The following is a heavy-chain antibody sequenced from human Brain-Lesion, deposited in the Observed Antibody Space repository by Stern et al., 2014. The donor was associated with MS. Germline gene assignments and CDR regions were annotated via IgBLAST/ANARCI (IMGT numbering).Heavy chain of an antibody. V-gene: IGHV4-31*01. Sequence: VQLVESGPGLVKPSETLSLTCSVSGDSISSGGYYWRCIRQHPGKALQWTGNISYSGNPYYNPSLKSLVTISVDMSKNQFSLNLNSVTAADTAVYFCARVAALAMPLQYNWFDPWGQGILVTVSS. CDR1: GDSISSGGYY. D-gene: IGHD2-2*01. CDR3: ARVAALAMPLQYNWFDP. CDR2: ISYSGNP. J-gene: IGHJ5*02.